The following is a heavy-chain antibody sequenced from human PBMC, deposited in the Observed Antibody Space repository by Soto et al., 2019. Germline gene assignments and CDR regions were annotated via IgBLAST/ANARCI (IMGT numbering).Heavy chain of an antibody. V-gene: IGHV2-5*01. J-gene: IGHJ4*02. Sequence: QITLKESGPTLVNPTQTLMLTCTFSGFSLSTSGVGVGWIRQPPGKALEWLALIYWNDDKRYSPSLKSRLTITKDTAKNQVVLTMTNMDPVDTATYYCAHFESYGDYLSSVAGFDYWGQGTLVTVSS. D-gene: IGHD4-17*01. CDR1: GFSLSTSGVG. CDR3: AHFESYGDYLSSVAGFDY. CDR2: IYWNDDK.